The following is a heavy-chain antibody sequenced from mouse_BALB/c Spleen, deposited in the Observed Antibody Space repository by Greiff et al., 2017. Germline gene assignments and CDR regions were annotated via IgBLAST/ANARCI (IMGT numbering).Heavy chain of an antibody. CDR3: ARNDGNYGYWYFDV. D-gene: IGHD2-3*01. J-gene: IGHJ1*01. CDR2: LYPGGGYT. V-gene: IGHV1-63*02. Sequence: QVQLQQSGAELARPGTSVKMSCKAAGYTFTNYWIGWVKQRPGHGLEWIGDLYPGGGYTNYNEKFKGKATLTADTSSSPAYMQLSSLTSEDSAIYYCARNDGNYGYWYFDVWGAGTTVTVSS. CDR1: GYTFTNYW.